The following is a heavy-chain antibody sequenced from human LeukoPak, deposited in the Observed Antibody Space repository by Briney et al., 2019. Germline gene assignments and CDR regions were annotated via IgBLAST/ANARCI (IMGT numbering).Heavy chain of an antibody. D-gene: IGHD3-3*01. CDR3: ARSSKNYDFWSGYHPPAPLEY. CDR2: IIPIFGTA. Sequence: GASVKVSCKASGGTFSSPISWVRQAPGQGLEWMGGIIPIFGTANYAQKFQGRVTITADESTSTAYMELSSLRSEDTAVYYCARSSKNYDFWSGYHPPAPLEYWGQGTLVTVSS. CDR1: GGTFSSP. V-gene: IGHV1-69*13. J-gene: IGHJ4*02.